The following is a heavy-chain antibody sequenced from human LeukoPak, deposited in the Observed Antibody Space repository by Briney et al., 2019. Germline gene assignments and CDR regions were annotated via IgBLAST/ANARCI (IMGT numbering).Heavy chain of an antibody. D-gene: IGHD2-2*01. CDR2: MYYSGST. CDR1: GGSISSSSYY. V-gene: IGHV4-39*07. J-gene: IGHJ4*02. CDR3: ARDRRGTYRSYQLLSSYFDY. Sequence: SETLSLTCTVSGGSISSSSYYWGWIRQPPGKGLEWIGSMYYSGSTYYNPSLKSRVTMSVDTSKNQFSLKLSSVTAADTAVYYCARDRRGTYRSYQLLSSYFDYWGQGTLVTVSS.